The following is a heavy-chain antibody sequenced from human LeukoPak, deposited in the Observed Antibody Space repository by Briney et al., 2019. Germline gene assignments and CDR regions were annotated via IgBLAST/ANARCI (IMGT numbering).Heavy chain of an antibody. CDR1: GFKFDDYG. Sequence: PGGSLRLSCAASGFKFDDYGMSWVRQAPGKGLEWVSSISSSSSYIYYADSVKGRFTISRDNAKNSLYLQMNSLRAEDTAVYYCARDDRPHNWNYLGCAFDIWGQGTMVTVSS. J-gene: IGHJ3*02. D-gene: IGHD1-7*01. CDR3: ARDDRPHNWNYLGCAFDI. CDR2: ISSSSSYI. V-gene: IGHV3-21*01.